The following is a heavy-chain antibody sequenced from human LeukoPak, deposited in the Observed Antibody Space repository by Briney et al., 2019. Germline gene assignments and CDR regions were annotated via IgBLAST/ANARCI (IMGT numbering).Heavy chain of an antibody. CDR1: GFTFSNSA. Sequence: GGSLRLSCAASGFTFSNSAMSWVRQAPGKGLEWVSAISGSGGSTYYADSVKGRFTISRDNSKNTLYLQMNSLRAEDTAVYYCAKHRDCSSTSCSPYFDYWGQGTLVTVSS. CDR3: AKHRDCSSTSCSPYFDY. D-gene: IGHD2-2*01. J-gene: IGHJ4*02. CDR2: ISGSGGST. V-gene: IGHV3-23*01.